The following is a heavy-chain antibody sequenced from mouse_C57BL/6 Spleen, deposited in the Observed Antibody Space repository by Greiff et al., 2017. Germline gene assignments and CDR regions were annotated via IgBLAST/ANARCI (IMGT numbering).Heavy chain of an antibody. Sequence: VQLQPSGAELMKPGASVKLSCKATGYTFTGYWIEWVKQRPGHGLEWIGEILPGRGSTNYNEKFKGKATFTADTTSNTAYMQLRSLTTDDSAIYYCARYGICYFDYWGQGTTLTVSS. CDR1: GYTFTGYW. J-gene: IGHJ2*01. V-gene: IGHV1-9*01. D-gene: IGHD2-1*01. CDR3: ARYGICYFDY. CDR2: ILPGRGST.